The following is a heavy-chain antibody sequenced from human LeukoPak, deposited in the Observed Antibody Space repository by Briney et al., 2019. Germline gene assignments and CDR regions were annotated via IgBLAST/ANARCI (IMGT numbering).Heavy chain of an antibody. J-gene: IGHJ4*02. CDR3: ATELGYCSGGSCFRLDY. CDR2: IYYSGTTNSGST. D-gene: IGHD2-15*01. V-gene: IGHV4-59*12. Sequence: PSETLSLTCTVSSGSINNYYWSWIRQAPGRGFEYIGYIYYSGTTNSGSTNYNPSLKSRVTISVDTSKNQFSLKLSSVTAADTAVYYCATELGYCSGGSCFRLDYWGQGTLVTVSS. CDR1: SGSINNYY.